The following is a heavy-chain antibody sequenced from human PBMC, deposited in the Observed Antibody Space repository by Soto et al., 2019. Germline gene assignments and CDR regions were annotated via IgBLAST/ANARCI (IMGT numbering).Heavy chain of an antibody. Sequence: GGSLRLSCAASGFTFSSYSMNWVRQAPGKGLEWVSYISSSSSTIYYADSVKGRFTISRDNAKNSLYLQMNSLQAEDTAVHYCAREYCRSTNCLHRFDPWGQGTLVTVSS. D-gene: IGHD2-2*01. J-gene: IGHJ5*02. CDR3: AREYCRSTNCLHRFDP. V-gene: IGHV3-48*01. CDR1: GFTFSSYS. CDR2: ISSSSSTI.